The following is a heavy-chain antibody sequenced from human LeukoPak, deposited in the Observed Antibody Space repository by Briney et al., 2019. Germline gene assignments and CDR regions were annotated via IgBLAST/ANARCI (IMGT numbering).Heavy chain of an antibody. V-gene: IGHV4-30-4*01. CDR3: ARETTVTTQKLTRNDAFDI. CDR2: IYYSGST. J-gene: IGHJ3*02. CDR1: GGSISGGDYY. Sequence: PSQTLSLTCTVSGGSISGGDYYWSWIRQPPGKGLEWIGYIYYSGSTYYNPSLKSRVTISVDTSKNQFSLKLSSVTAADTAVYYCARETTVTTQKLTRNDAFDIWGQGTMVTVSS. D-gene: IGHD4-17*01.